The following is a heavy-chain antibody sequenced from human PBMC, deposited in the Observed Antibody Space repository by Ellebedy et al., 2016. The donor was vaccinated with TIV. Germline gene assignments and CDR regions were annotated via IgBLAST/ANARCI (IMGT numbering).Heavy chain of an antibody. J-gene: IGHJ3*01. D-gene: IGHD4-17*01. CDR1: GFMFWRRW. V-gene: IGHV3-7*03. CDR2: FADDGREE. Sequence: PGGSLRLSCAASGFMFWRRWMSWVRQAPGKGLDWVANFADDGREENYVDSVRGRFTISRDNAKNLLSLHMNTLRAEDTAVYYCASGLTGDYGAFDVWGPGTMVTVSS. CDR3: ASGLTGDYGAFDV.